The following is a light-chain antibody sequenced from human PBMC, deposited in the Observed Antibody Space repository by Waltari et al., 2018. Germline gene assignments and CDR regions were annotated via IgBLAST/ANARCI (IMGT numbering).Light chain of an antibody. V-gene: IGLV2-23*01. CDR3: CSYAGPSPHVV. CDR2: EST. J-gene: IGLJ2*01. CDR1: SSDIGTYNL. Sequence: QSALTQPASVSGSPGQSITISCTGTSSDIGTYNLVSWYQQHPGKAPKLIIYESTERPSGVSDRLSGSKSGNTASLTIPGLQAEDEADYCCCSYAGPSPHVVFGGGTKLTVL.